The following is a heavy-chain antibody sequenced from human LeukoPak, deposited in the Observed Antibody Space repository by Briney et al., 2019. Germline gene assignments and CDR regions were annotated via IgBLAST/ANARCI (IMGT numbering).Heavy chain of an antibody. V-gene: IGHV3-23*01. CDR1: GFTFSDYA. Sequence: GGSLRLSCTASGFTFSDYAMSWVRQAPGKGLEWVSGISGSGGSIRYADSVKGRFIISRDNSKNTLYLQLNSLRAEDTAVYYCAKSPWVGATTGYFDYWGQGTLVTVSS. D-gene: IGHD1-26*01. CDR2: ISGSGGSI. CDR3: AKSPWVGATTGYFDY. J-gene: IGHJ4*02.